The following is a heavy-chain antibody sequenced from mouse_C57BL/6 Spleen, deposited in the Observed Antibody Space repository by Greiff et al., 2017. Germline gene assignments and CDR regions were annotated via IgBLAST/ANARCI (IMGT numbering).Heavy chain of an antibody. CDR2: IYPGDGDT. J-gene: IGHJ4*01. V-gene: IGHV1-82*01. CDR1: GYAFSSSW. Sequence: VHLVESGPELVKPGASVKISYKASGYAFSSSWMNWVKQRPGKGLEWIGRIYPGDGDTNYNGKFKGKATLTADKSSSTAYMQLSSLTSEDSAVYFCARRDLYAMDYWGQGTSVTVSS. D-gene: IGHD3-3*01. CDR3: ARRDLYAMDY.